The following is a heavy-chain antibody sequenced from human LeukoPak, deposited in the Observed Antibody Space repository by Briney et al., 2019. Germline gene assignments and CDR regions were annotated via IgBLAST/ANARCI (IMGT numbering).Heavy chain of an antibody. CDR3: ARVGGYCSSTSCLDV. Sequence: SVKVSCKASGYTFTSYYMHWVRQAPGQGLEWMGRIIPILGIANYAQKFQGRVTITADKSTSTAYMELSSLRSEDTAVYYCARVGGYCSSTSCLDVWGKGTTVTVSS. CDR2: IIPILGIA. D-gene: IGHD2-2*01. V-gene: IGHV1-69*04. J-gene: IGHJ6*04. CDR1: GYTFTSYY.